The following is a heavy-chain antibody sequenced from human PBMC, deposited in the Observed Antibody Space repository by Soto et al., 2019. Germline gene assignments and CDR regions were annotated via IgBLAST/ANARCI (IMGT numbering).Heavy chain of an antibody. CDR1: GFTFSNAW. Sequence: GGSLRLSCAASGFTFSNAWMSWVRQAPGKGLEWVGRIKSKTDGGTTDYAAPVKGRVTISRDDSKNTLYLQMNSLKTEDTAVYYCTTEYGRLGSSGYYYWGQGTLVTVSS. J-gene: IGHJ4*02. CDR2: IKSKTDGGTT. V-gene: IGHV3-15*01. CDR3: TTEYGRLGSSGYYY. D-gene: IGHD3-22*01.